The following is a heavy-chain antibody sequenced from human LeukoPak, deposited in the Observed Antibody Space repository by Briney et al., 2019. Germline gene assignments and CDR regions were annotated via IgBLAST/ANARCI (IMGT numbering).Heavy chain of an antibody. CDR2: INPNSGGT. V-gene: IGHV1-2*02. Sequence: ASVKVSCKASGYTFTVYFIHWLRQAPGRGLEWIGWINPNSGGTNYAQKFQGRVTMTRDTSSSTAYMELKRLASDDTAVYYCARAEISVTTGDLDLWGQGALVIVSS. J-gene: IGHJ5*02. CDR1: GYTFTVYF. D-gene: IGHD4-17*01. CDR3: ARAEISVTTGDLDL.